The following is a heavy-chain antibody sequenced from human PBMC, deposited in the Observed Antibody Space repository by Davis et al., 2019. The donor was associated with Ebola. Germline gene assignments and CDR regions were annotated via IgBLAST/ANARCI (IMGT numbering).Heavy chain of an antibody. CDR3: ARSPISIFGVNPRPHRYFDP. CDR1: GASVRDYY. J-gene: IGHJ5*02. D-gene: IGHD3-3*01. Sequence: MPSETLSLTCTVSGASVRDYYWSWIRQPPGKGLEWIGYIYHNGNTNYNPSLRSRITISVATSNNQCSLHLSSVTAADTAMYYCARSPISIFGVNPRPHRYFDPWGQGTLVTVSS. CDR2: IYHNGNT. V-gene: IGHV4-59*02.